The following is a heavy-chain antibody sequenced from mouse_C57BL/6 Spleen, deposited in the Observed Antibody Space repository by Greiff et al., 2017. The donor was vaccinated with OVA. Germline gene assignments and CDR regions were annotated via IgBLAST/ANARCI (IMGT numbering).Heavy chain of an antibody. Sequence: EVQVVESGGGLVQPKGSLKLSCAASGFSFNTYAMNWVRQAPGKGLEWVARIRSKSNNYATYYADSVKDRFTISRDDSESMLYLQMNNLKTEDTAMYYCVRHAYYYGSGYWYFDVWGTGTTVTVSS. V-gene: IGHV10-1*01. J-gene: IGHJ1*03. CDR2: IRSKSNNYAT. CDR1: GFSFNTYA. CDR3: VRHAYYYGSGYWYFDV. D-gene: IGHD1-1*01.